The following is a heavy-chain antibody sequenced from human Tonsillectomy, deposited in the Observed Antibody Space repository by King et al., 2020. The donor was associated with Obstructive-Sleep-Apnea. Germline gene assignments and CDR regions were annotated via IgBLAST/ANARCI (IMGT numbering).Heavy chain of an antibody. CDR3: AATLGGATGFDF. V-gene: IGHV1-46*04. CDR2: INPSGGTT. CDR1: GYTFTRYY. J-gene: IGHJ4*02. Sequence: VQLVESGAEVKKPGASVKVSCKASGYTFTRYYIHWVRQAPGQGLEWMGIINPSGGTTNYAQKLQGRVTMTRDTSTSTGYMDLSSLRSEDTAVDYCAATLGGATGFDFWGQGTLVTVSS. D-gene: IGHD3-16*01.